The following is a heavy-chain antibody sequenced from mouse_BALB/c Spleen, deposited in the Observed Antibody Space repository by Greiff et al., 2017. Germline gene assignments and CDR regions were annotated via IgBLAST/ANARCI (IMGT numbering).Heavy chain of an antibody. CDR1: GFTFSSYA. V-gene: IGHV5-9-4*01. CDR3: ARGQPYYFDY. Sequence: EVNLVESGGGLVKPGGSLKLSCAASGFTFSSYAMSWVRQSPEKRLEWVAEISSGGSYTYYPDTVTGRFTISRDNAKNTLYLEMSSLRSEDTAMYYCARGQPYYFDYWGQGTTLTVSS. CDR2: ISSGGSYT. J-gene: IGHJ2*01. D-gene: IGHD6-1*01.